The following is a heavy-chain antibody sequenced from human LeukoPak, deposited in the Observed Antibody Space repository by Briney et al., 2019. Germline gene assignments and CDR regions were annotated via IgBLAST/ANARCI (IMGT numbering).Heavy chain of an antibody. Sequence: GGSLRLSCAASGFTFSSFEMNWVRQAPGKGLEWISFITSSGDDIFYAVSVKGRFTISRDNAKNSLYLQMNSLRAEDTAVYYCARFPIQMVRGITSYYYGMDVWGQGTTVTVSS. CDR3: ARFPIQMVRGITSYYYGMDV. J-gene: IGHJ6*02. CDR2: ITSSGDDI. V-gene: IGHV3-48*03. D-gene: IGHD3-10*01. CDR1: GFTFSSFE.